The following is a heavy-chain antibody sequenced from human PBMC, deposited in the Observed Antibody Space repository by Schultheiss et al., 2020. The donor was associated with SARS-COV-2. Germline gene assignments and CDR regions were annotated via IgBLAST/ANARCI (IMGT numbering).Heavy chain of an antibody. CDR3: ARGGGWFGELPRGWFDP. Sequence: SETLSLTCAVYGGSFSGYYWSWIRQPPGKGLEWIGEINHSGSTNYNPSLKSRVTISVDTSKNQFSLKLSSVTAADTAVYYCARGGGWFGELPRGWFDPWGQGTLVTVSS. CDR1: GGSFSGYY. D-gene: IGHD3-10*01. J-gene: IGHJ5*02. CDR2: INHSGST. V-gene: IGHV4-34*01.